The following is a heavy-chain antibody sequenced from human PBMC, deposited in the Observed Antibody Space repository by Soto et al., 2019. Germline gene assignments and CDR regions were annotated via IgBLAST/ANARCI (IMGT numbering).Heavy chain of an antibody. V-gene: IGHV1-69*12. CDR3: VRSYGSKAIHYNAMDV. J-gene: IGHJ6*02. Sequence: QVHLVQSGAEVKKPGSSVKVSCKASGGTFSSYAISWVRQAPGQGLEWMGGIIPIFGTASYAQKFQGRVTITADESTGTAYMELGSLRSEDTAAYYCVRSYGSKAIHYNAMDVWGQGTTVTVSS. CDR1: GGTFSSYA. D-gene: IGHD4-17*01. CDR2: IIPIFGTA.